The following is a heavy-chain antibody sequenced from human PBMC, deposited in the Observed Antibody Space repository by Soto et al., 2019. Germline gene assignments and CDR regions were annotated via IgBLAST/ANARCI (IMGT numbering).Heavy chain of an antibody. Sequence: SETLSLTCTVTGGSMRNYFWTWIRQPPGKGLEWIGYIHYSGTTSFFPSYNPSLRSRVTISEDTSKNQFSLKLLSVTTADTAVYFCAAGEASSRNLAPYYLDFWGQGTLVTVSS. J-gene: IGHJ4*02. CDR1: GGSMRNYF. CDR3: AAGEASSRNLAPYYLDF. V-gene: IGHV4-59*01. D-gene: IGHD6-13*01. CDR2: IHYSGTT.